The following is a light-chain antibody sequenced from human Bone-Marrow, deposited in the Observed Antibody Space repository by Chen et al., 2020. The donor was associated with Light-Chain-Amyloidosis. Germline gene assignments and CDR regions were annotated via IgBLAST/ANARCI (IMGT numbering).Light chain of an antibody. CDR3: QQYYDTPFT. Sequence: DIVMTQSPDSLAVSRGERATINCRSSQSLLYTSSNKNYLAWYQQKPGQPPKLLIYWASTRESGVPYRFSVSGSGTDFTLSISSMQAEDVAVYYCQQYYDTPFTIDPGTKVDI. J-gene: IGKJ3*01. CDR1: QSLLYTSSNKNY. V-gene: IGKV4-1*01. CDR2: WAS.